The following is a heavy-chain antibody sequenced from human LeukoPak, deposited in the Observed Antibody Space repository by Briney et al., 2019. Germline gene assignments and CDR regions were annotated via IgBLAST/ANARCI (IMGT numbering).Heavy chain of an antibody. J-gene: IGHJ3*02. V-gene: IGHV3-21*06. CDR1: GFTFSSYT. D-gene: IGHD6-13*01. Sequence: GGSLRLSCVASGFTFSSYTMNWVRQAPGKGLEWASSISSSSSYIYYADSVKGRFTISRDNAKNSLYLQMNSLRVEDTAVYYCATSSSWVAFDIWGQGTMVTVSS. CDR2: ISSSSSYI. CDR3: ATSSSWVAFDI.